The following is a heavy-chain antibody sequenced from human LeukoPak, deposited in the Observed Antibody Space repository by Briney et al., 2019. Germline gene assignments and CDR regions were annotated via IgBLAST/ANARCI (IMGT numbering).Heavy chain of an antibody. J-gene: IGHJ6*04. D-gene: IGHD3-10*02. CDR2: ISSSGSTI. CDR1: AFTFSNYN. Sequence: GGSLRLSCAASAFTFSNYNMNWVRQAPGKGLEWVSYISSSGSTIYYADSVKGRFTISRDNAKNSLYLQMNSLRAEDTAVYYCAELGITMIGGVWGKGTTVTISS. CDR3: AELGITMIGGV. V-gene: IGHV3-48*03.